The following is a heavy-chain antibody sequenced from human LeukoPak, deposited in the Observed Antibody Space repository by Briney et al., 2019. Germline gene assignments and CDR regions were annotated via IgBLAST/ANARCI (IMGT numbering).Heavy chain of an antibody. J-gene: IGHJ4*02. V-gene: IGHV3-23*01. CDR2: ISGSGRTT. Sequence: GSLRLSCAASGFTFGSYVMSWVRQAPGKGLEWVSSISGSGRTTYHADSVKGRFTISRDNSKNTLYLQMNSLRAEDTAVYYCAKSGGSYPYYFDYWGQGTLVTVSS. D-gene: IGHD1-26*01. CDR3: AKSGGSYPYYFDY. CDR1: GFTFGSYV.